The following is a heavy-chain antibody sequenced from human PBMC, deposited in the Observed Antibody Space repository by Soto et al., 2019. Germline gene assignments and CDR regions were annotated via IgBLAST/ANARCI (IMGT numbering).Heavy chain of an antibody. Sequence: GGSLRLSCAASGFNFNSYTINWVRQAPGKRLEWLSSISSSGYIFSTDSVRGRFTISRDNAKNSVYLQINSLRAEDTAVYLCARDCSGGSCYLGMDVWGQGTKVTV. CDR2: ISSSGYI. CDR3: ARDCSGGSCYLGMDV. CDR1: GFNFNSYT. D-gene: IGHD2-15*01. V-gene: IGHV3-21*01. J-gene: IGHJ6*02.